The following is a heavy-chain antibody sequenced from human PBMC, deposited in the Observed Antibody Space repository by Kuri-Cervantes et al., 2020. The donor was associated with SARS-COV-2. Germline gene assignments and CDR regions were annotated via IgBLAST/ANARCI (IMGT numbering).Heavy chain of an antibody. J-gene: IGHJ6*03. CDR2: ISCDGSNK. CDR3: AKLPVRYQLLYGYYYYMDV. D-gene: IGHD2-2*02. Sequence: GGSLRLSCAASGFTFSSYAMHWVRQAPGKGLEWVAVISCDGSNKYYADSVKGRFTISRDNSKNTLYLQMNSLRAEDTAVYYCAKLPVRYQLLYGYYYYMDVWGKGTTVTVSS. V-gene: IGHV3-30-3*02. CDR1: GFTFSSYA.